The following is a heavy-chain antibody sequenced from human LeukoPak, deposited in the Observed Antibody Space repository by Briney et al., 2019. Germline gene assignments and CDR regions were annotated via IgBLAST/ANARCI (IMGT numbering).Heavy chain of an antibody. V-gene: IGHV4-34*01. J-gene: IGHJ5*02. CDR3: ARKGVAVAVPYNWFDP. D-gene: IGHD6-19*01. CDR2: INHSGGT. Sequence: SETLSLTCAVYGGSFSGYSWNWIRQPPVKGLEWIGEINHSGGTNYNPSLKSRVTISVDTSKNQFSLKLSSVTAADTAVYYCARKGVAVAVPYNWFDPWGQGTLVTVSS. CDR1: GGSFSGYS.